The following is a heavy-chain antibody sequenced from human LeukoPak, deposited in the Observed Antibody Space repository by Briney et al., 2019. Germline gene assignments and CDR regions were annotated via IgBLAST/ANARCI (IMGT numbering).Heavy chain of an antibody. CDR2: IYYSGST. D-gene: IGHD5-24*01. J-gene: IGHJ4*02. Sequence: SETLSLTCTVSGGSISSGDYYWSWIRQPPGKGLEWIGYIYYSGSTYCNPSLKSRVTISVDTSKNQFSLKLSSVSAADTAVYYCARDGYNFAVDYWGQGTLVTVSS. V-gene: IGHV4-30-4*01. CDR1: GGSISSGDYY. CDR3: ARDGYNFAVDY.